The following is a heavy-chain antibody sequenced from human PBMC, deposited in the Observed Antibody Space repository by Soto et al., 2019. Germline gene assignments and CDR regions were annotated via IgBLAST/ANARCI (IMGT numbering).Heavy chain of an antibody. Sequence: GASVNVSCKASCYTFTSYGISWVRQAPGQGLEWMGWISAYNGNTNYAQKLQGRVTMSVDTSKSQFSLKLTSVTAADTAVYYCARGEDAFFYYGLDVWGQGITVTVSS. CDR2: ISAYNGNT. CDR3: ARGEDAFFYYGLDV. J-gene: IGHJ6*02. CDR1: CYTFTSYG. V-gene: IGHV1-18*04.